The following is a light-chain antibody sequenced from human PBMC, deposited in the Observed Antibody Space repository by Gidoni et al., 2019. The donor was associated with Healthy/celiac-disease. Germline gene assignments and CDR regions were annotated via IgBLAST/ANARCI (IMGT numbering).Light chain of an antibody. J-gene: IGKJ4*01. V-gene: IGKV3-20*01. CDR1: QSVSSSY. Sequence: EIVLTQSPGTLSLSPGERATLSCRASQSVSSSYLAWYQQKPGQAPRLLIYGASSRATGIPDRFSGSGSGTDFTLTISRLEPEDFAVYYCQQYPTTFXGXTKVEIK. CDR2: GAS. CDR3: QQYPTT.